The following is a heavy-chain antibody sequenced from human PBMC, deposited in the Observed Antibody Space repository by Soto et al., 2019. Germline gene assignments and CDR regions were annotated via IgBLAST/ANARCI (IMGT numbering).Heavy chain of an antibody. CDR2: IYYSGST. CDR3: ARRYGDCFDY. Sequence: SETLSLTCTVSGGSISSYYWSWIRQPPGKGLEWIGYIYYSGSTNYNPSLKSRVTISVDTSKNQFSLKLSSVTAADTAVYYCARRYGDCFDYWGQGTLVTV. D-gene: IGHD4-17*01. V-gene: IGHV4-59*01. J-gene: IGHJ4*02. CDR1: GGSISSYY.